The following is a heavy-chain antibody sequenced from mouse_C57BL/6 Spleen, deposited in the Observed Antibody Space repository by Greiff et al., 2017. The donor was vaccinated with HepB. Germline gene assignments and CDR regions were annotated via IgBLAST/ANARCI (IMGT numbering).Heavy chain of an antibody. J-gene: IGHJ4*01. CDR2: ISDGGSYT. CDR3: ARDPYYYGSSYAMDY. Sequence: EVMLVESGGGLVKPGGSLKLSCAASGFTFSSYAMSWVRQTPEKRLEWVATISDGGSYTYYPDNVKGRFTLSRDNAKNNLYLQMSHLKSEDTAMYYCARDPYYYGSSYAMDYWGQGTSVTVSS. V-gene: IGHV5-4*01. CDR1: GFTFSSYA. D-gene: IGHD1-1*01.